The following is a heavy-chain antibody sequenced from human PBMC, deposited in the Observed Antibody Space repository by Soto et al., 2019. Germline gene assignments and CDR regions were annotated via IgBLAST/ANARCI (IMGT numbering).Heavy chain of an antibody. V-gene: IGHV3-30*19. CDR3: ARWGTTGGLDV. J-gene: IGHJ4*02. CDR1: GFTFRSYV. Sequence: QVQLVESGGGVVQPGASLRLSCVGSGFTFRSYVIHWVRQAPGKGLEWVALTSYDGSNKYYDDSVKGRFTISRDNSRNTVDLPMDSLRLEDTARYYCARWGTTGGLDVWGQGTLVSVSS. D-gene: IGHD3-16*01. CDR2: TSYDGSNK.